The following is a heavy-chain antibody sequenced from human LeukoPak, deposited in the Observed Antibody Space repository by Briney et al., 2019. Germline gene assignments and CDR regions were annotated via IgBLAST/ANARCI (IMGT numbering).Heavy chain of an antibody. D-gene: IGHD3-3*01. CDR1: GYSISSGYY. V-gene: IGHV4-38-2*02. Sequence: SETLSLTCTVSGYSISSGYYWGWIRQPPGKGLEWIGSIYHSGSTYYNPSLKSRVTISVDTSKNQFSLKLSSVAAADTAVYYCARKTIFGVVIAPSFDYWGQGALVTVSS. CDR2: IYHSGST. J-gene: IGHJ4*02. CDR3: ARKTIFGVVIAPSFDY.